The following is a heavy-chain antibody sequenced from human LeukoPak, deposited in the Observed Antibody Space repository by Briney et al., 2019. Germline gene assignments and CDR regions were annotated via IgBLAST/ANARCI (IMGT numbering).Heavy chain of an antibody. V-gene: IGHV3-23*01. CDR1: GFTFSSYE. J-gene: IGHJ4*02. Sequence: GGSLRLSCAASGFTFSSYEMNRVRQAPGKGLEWVSGIIPSGHTTYYADSVRGRFTISRDNSRNTLYLQMNSLRAEDTAVYYCAKDDRWLQFCCWGQGTLVTVSA. CDR2: IIPSGHTT. CDR3: AKDDRWLQFCC. D-gene: IGHD5-24*01.